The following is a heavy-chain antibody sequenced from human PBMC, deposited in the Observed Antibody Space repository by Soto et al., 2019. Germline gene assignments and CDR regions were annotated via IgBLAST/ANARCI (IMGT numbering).Heavy chain of an antibody. CDR1: SGSISSNW. J-gene: IGHJ5*02. D-gene: IGHD5-18*01. CDR2: IYHSGST. CDR3: SSQTYSYAWHH. Sequence: SETLSLTCAVSSGSISSNWWSWVRQPPGKGLEYIGEIYHSGSTHYNPSLQSRVTISVDQSRTYFSLDLSSVTAADTAVYYCSSQTYSYAWHHWGQGIQVTVSS. V-gene: IGHV4-4*02.